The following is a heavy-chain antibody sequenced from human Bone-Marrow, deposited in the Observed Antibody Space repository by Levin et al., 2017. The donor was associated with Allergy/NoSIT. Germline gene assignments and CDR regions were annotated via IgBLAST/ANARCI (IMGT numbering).Heavy chain of an antibody. CDR2: LFYSGSI. Sequence: SQTLSLTCSVSGVSMYSTNHYWAWIRQAPGKGPEWIGSLFYSGSIFYNPSLNSRVTISLDTPNNRFSLKLSSVTAADTAIYYCAINTFDFASGYPNWCDPWGQGTLVTVSS. J-gene: IGHJ5*02. CDR3: AINTFDFASGYPNWCDP. V-gene: IGHV4-39*07. CDR1: GVSMYSTNHY. D-gene: IGHD3-3*01.